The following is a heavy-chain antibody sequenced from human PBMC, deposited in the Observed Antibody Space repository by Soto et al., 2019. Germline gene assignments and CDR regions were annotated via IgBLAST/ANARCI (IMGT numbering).Heavy chain of an antibody. D-gene: IGHD2-15*01. CDR3: ARTKLEMATLDAFDI. CDR2: ISSSGSTI. J-gene: IGHJ3*02. V-gene: IGHV3-11*01. CDR1: GFTFSDYY. Sequence: NPGGSLRLSCAASGFTFSDYYMSWIRQAPGKGLEWVSYISSSGSTIYYADSVKGRFTISRDNAKNSLYLQMNSLRAEDTAVYYCARTKLEMATLDAFDIWGQGTMVTVSS.